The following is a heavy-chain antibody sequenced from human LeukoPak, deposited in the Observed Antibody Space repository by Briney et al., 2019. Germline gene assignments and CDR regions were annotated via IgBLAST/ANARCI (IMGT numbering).Heavy chain of an antibody. CDR2: IFISGST. J-gene: IGHJ4*02. Sequence: SDTLSLTCAVSGDSISCCYWTWIRQSAGKGLEWIGRIFISGSTNYNPSLQGRVTMSVDRSKSQLSLRLNSVTAADTAVYYCVRQGYNYGAFNAWGQGTLVTVSS. V-gene: IGHV4-4*07. CDR1: GDSISCCY. CDR3: VRQGYNYGAFNA. D-gene: IGHD5-18*01.